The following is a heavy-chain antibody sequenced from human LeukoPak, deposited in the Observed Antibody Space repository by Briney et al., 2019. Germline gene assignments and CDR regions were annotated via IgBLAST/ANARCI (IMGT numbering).Heavy chain of an antibody. V-gene: IGHV3-33*01. D-gene: IGHD3-3*01. J-gene: IGHJ6*02. CDR3: ARFFGVVTYYYYGMDV. CDR1: GFTFSSYG. CDR2: IWYDGSNK. Sequence: GGSLRLSCAASGFTFSSYGMHWLRQAPGKGLEWVAVIWYDGSNKYYADSVKGRFTISRDNSKNTLYLQMNSLRADDTAVYYCARFFGVVTYYYYGMDVWGQGTTVTVSS.